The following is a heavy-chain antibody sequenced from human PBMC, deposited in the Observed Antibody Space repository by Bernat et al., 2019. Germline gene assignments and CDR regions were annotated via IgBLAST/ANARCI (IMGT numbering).Heavy chain of an antibody. CDR3: VSHVFGVPAAKVPY. V-gene: IGHV3-74*01. CDR1: GFTFSSHW. CDR2: INSDGSDT. Sequence: EVQLVESGGGLVQPGGSLRLSCAASGFTFSSHWMHWVRQAPGKGLVWVSHINSDGSDTNYAGSVKGRFTISRDNAKNTLYLQMNSLRAEDTAVYYCVSHVFGVPAAKVPYWGQGTLVTVSS. J-gene: IGHJ4*02. D-gene: IGHD2-2*01.